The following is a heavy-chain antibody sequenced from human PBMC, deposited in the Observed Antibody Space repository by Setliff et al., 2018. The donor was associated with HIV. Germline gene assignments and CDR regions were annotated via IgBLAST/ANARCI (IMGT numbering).Heavy chain of an antibody. CDR3: ARLAREEYCRGRTCYPNWFDP. D-gene: IGHD2-15*01. Sequence: PSETLSLTCTVSGGSIRTYSWSWTRQPPGKGLEWIGYIFYSVNTNYTPSLKGRVTISVDASKNQFSLKLSSVTAADTAVYYCARLAREEYCRGRTCYPNWFDPWG. V-gene: IGHV4-59*08. J-gene: IGHJ5*02. CDR1: GGSIRTYS. CDR2: IFYSVNT.